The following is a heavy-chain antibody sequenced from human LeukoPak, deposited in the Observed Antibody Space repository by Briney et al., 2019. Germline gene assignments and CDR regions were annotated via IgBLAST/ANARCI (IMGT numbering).Heavy chain of an antibody. V-gene: IGHV4-59*08. J-gene: IGHJ4*02. CDR1: GGSLTNYY. Sequence: SETLSLTCTVSGGSLTNYYWTWVRQPPGKGLEWFGYVFYTGSANYNPSLKSRVTILVDTSKNQFSLNLNSVTAADTAVYYCARLAPVAHSGDYLGYFDYWGQGTLVTVSS. CDR3: ARLAPVAHSGDYLGYFDY. CDR2: VFYTGSA. D-gene: IGHD4-17*01.